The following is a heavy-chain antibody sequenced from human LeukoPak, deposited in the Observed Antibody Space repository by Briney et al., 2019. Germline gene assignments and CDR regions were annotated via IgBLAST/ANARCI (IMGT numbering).Heavy chain of an antibody. CDR1: GGSISSYY. D-gene: IGHD3-10*01. CDR3: ARERRGSGSYPFDY. V-gene: IGHV4-59*01. CDR2: IYYSGST. Sequence: SETLSLTCTVSGGSISSYYWSWIRQPPGKGLEWIGYIYYSGSTNYNPSLKSRVTISVDTSKNQFSLKLNSVTAADTAVYYCARERRGSGSYPFDYWGQGTLVTVSS. J-gene: IGHJ4*02.